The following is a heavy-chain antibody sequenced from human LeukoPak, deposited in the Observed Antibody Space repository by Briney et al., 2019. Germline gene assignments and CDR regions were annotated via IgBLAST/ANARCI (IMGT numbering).Heavy chain of an antibody. D-gene: IGHD3-22*01. CDR1: GYTFSNYF. J-gene: IGHJ3*02. CDR2: INTNTGNP. CDR3: ARRSGFTTADAFDI. Sequence: GASVKVSCKASGYTFSNYFMNWVRQAPGQGLEWMGWINTNTGNPTYAQGFTGRFVFSLDTSVSMAYLQISSLKAEDTAVYYCARRSGFTTADAFDIWGQGTMVTVSS. V-gene: IGHV7-4-1*04.